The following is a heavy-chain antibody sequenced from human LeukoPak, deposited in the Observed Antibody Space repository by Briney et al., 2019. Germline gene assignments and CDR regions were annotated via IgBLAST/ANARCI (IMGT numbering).Heavy chain of an antibody. CDR1: GFTFSSYW. CDR2: IKQDGSEK. D-gene: IGHD1-26*01. Sequence: GGSLRLSCAASGFTFSSYWMSWVRQVPGKGLDWLANIKQDGSEKYYVDSVKGRFTISRDNAKNSLYLQMNSLSAEDTAVYYCARDRRGNLGATYYFDYWGQGTLVTVSS. CDR3: ARDRRGNLGATYYFDY. V-gene: IGHV3-7*04. J-gene: IGHJ4*02.